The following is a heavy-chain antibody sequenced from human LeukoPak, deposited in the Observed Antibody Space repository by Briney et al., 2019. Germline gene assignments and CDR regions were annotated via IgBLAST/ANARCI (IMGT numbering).Heavy chain of an antibody. CDR2: LNPAAGTT. CDR1: GYTFRNYY. CDR3: ARDTVPNMVTVIDY. D-gene: IGHD5-18*01. J-gene: IGHJ4*02. V-gene: IGHV1-46*01. Sequence: ASVKVSCKASGYTFRNYYIHWVRQAPGQGLEWMGILNPAAGTTTYAQEFQGRVTVTRDTSTSTVCMELSSLRSEDTAVYYCARDTVPNMVTVIDYWGQGTLVTVSS.